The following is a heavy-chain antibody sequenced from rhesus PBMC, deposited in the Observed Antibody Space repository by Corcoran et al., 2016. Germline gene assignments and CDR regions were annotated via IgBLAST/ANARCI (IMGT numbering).Heavy chain of an antibody. CDR1: GFPFTVYC. CDR2: ISGDGSVT. Sequence: DVQVAESGGGLVQPGGSLRLSCAASGFPFTVYCLHWVRPATGKGLEWVTRISGDGSVTSYADSVKGRFTISRENAKNSVYLQMNSLRGEDTAVYYCSRGLDSWGRGVSVTVSS. J-gene: IGHJ4*01. CDR3: SRGLDS. V-gene: IGHV3-119*01.